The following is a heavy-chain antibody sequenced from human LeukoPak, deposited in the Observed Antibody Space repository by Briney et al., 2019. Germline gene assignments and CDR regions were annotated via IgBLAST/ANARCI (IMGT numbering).Heavy chain of an antibody. CDR2: IYYSGST. V-gene: IGHV4-31*03. CDR1: GGSISSGGYY. J-gene: IGHJ5*02. D-gene: IGHD5-12*01. CDR3: ARDGYSGYDGGNWFDP. Sequence: LSLTCTVSGGSISSGGYYWGWIRQHPGKGLEWIGYIYYSGSTYYNPSLKSRVTISVDTSKNQFSLKLSSVTAADTAVYYCARDGYSGYDGGNWFDPWGQGTLVTVSS.